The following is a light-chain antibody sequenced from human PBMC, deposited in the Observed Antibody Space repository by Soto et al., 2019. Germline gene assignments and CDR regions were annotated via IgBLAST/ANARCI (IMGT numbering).Light chain of an antibody. V-gene: IGLV2-14*03. CDR3: CSYTTSNLYV. Sequence: QSVLTQPASVSGSPGQSIAISCTGTSSDVGAYNYVSWYQQDAGKAPKLIIFDVDNRPSGVSDRFSGSKPGYTASLTISGLQAQDEADYYCCSYTTSNLYVFGTGTKVTVL. CDR2: DVD. CDR1: SSDVGAYNY. J-gene: IGLJ1*01.